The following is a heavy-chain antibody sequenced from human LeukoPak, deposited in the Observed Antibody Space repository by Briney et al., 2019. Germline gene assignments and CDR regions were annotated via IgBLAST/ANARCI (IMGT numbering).Heavy chain of an antibody. Sequence: PSETLSLTCAVYGGSFSGYYWSWIRQPPGKGLEWIGEINHSGSTNYNPSLKSRVTISVDTSKNQFSLKLSSVTAADTAVYYCARQKGGVGYYGSGSYYNDYWGQGTLVTVSS. CDR2: INHSGST. D-gene: IGHD3-10*01. CDR1: GGSFSGYY. J-gene: IGHJ4*02. CDR3: ARQKGGVGYYGSGSYYNDY. V-gene: IGHV4-34*01.